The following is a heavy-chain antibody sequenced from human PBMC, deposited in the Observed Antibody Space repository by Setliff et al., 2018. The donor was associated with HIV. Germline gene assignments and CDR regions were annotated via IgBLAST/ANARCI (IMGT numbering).Heavy chain of an antibody. J-gene: IGHJ6*03. CDR1: GGSISSYY. Sequence: SETLSLTCTVSGGSISSYYWSWIRQPPGKGLEWIGYIYTSGSTNYNPSLKSRVTISVDTSKNQFSLKLSSVTAADTAVYYCARSDTAMVKTYYYYYMDVWGKGTTVTVSS. V-gene: IGHV4-4*08. D-gene: IGHD5-18*01. CDR3: ARSDTAMVKTYYYYYMDV. CDR2: IYTSGST.